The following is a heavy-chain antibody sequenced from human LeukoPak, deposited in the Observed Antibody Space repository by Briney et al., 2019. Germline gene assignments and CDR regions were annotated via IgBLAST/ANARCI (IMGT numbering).Heavy chain of an antibody. CDR1: GFTFSSYA. Sequence: GGSLRLSCAASGFTFSSYAMSWVRQAPGKGLEWVAVIWYDGSNKYYADSVKGRFTISRDNSKNTLYLQMNSLRAEDTAVYYCARDGIAVAGTDSYDYWGQGTLDTVSS. CDR2: IWYDGSNK. D-gene: IGHD6-19*01. V-gene: IGHV3-33*08. J-gene: IGHJ4*02. CDR3: ARDGIAVAGTDSYDY.